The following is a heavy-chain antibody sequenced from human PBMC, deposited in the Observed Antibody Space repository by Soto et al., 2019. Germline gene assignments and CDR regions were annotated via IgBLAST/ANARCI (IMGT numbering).Heavy chain of an antibody. V-gene: IGHV4-61*08. D-gene: IGHD6-25*01. J-gene: IGHJ5*02. Sequence: SETLSLTRTVSGNSISSGDHYWSWLRQPPGKGLEWIGYIYYSGSTNYNPSLKSRVTISVDTSKNQFSLKLSSVTAADTAVYYCARPHGGSSGWDNWFDPWGQGTLVTVSS. CDR2: IYYSGST. CDR1: GNSISSGDHY. CDR3: ARPHGGSSGWDNWFDP.